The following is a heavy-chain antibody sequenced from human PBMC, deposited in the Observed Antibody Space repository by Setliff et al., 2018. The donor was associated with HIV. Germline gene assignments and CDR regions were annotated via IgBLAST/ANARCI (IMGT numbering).Heavy chain of an antibody. Sequence: PSETLSLTCTVSGGSIRSATYSWGWIRQPPGKGLEWIGEINHSGSTNYNPSLKSRVTMSVDTSKNQFSLKMISVTAADTAVYYCVRVDYGDYDFDYWGQGTLVTVSS. CDR3: VRVDYGDYDFDY. D-gene: IGHD2-21*02. J-gene: IGHJ4*02. V-gene: IGHV4-39*07. CDR1: GGSIRSATYS. CDR2: INHSGST.